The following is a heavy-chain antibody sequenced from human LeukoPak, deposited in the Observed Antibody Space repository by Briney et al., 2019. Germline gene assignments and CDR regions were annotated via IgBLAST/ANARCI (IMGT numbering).Heavy chain of an antibody. CDR2: IYYSGST. D-gene: IGHD1-26*01. CDR1: GGSISSGDYY. CDR3: ARDRHGGSFRYYYYGMDV. Sequence: SETLSLTCTVSGGSISSGDYYWSWIRQPPGKGLEWIGYIYYSGSTYYNPSLKSRVTISVDTSKNQFSLKLSSVTAADTAVYYCARDRHGGSFRYYYYGMDVWGQGTTVTVSS. V-gene: IGHV4-30-4*01. J-gene: IGHJ6*02.